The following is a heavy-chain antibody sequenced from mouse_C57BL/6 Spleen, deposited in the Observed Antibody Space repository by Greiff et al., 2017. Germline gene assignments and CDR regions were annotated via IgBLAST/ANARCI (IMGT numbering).Heavy chain of an antibody. D-gene: IGHD1-1*01. CDR1: GYTFTSYW. V-gene: IGHV1-5*01. CDR3: TRAPYYYGSSEAWFAY. CDR2: IYPGNSDT. Sequence: EVQLQQSGTVLARPGASVKMSCKTSGYTFTSYWMHWVKQRPGQGLEWIGAIYPGNSDTSYNQKFKGKAKLTAVTSASTAYMELSSLTNEDSAVYYCTRAPYYYGSSEAWFAYWGQGTLVTVSA. J-gene: IGHJ3*01.